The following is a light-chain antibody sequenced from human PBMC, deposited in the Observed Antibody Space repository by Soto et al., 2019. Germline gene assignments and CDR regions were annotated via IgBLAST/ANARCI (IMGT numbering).Light chain of an antibody. V-gene: IGKV1-27*01. CDR1: QGISNY. J-gene: IGKJ3*01. Sequence: DIQMTQSPSSLSVSVGDRVTITCRASQGISNYLAWYQQKPGKVPKLLIYAASTLQSGVPSRFRGSGSGTDCPLTICILRPAGVANLYRHNYNSAAFTFRPGTKVDIK. CDR3: HNYNSAAFT. CDR2: AAS.